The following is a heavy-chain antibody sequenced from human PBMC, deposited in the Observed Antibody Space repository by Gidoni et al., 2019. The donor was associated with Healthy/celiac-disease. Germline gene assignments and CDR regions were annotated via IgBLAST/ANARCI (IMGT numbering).Heavy chain of an antibody. CDR3: ARAYCSSTSCYLVWFDP. J-gene: IGHJ5*02. CDR2: INHSGST. Sequence: QVQLQQWGAGLLKPSETLSLTCAVSGGSFSGYYWSWIRQPPGKGLEWIGEINHSGSTNYNPSLKSRVTISVDTSKNQFSLKLSSVTAADTAVYYCARAYCSSTSCYLVWFDPWGQGTLVTVSS. D-gene: IGHD2-2*01. V-gene: IGHV4-34*01. CDR1: GGSFSGYY.